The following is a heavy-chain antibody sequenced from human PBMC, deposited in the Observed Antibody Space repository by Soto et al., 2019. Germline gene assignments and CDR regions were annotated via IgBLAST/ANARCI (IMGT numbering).Heavy chain of an antibody. CDR3: ARAGAWTRRGWFDP. V-gene: IGHV3-30-3*01. CDR2: ISYDGSDS. D-gene: IGHD1-1*01. CDR1: GFTFSSYA. J-gene: IGHJ5*02. Sequence: QVQLVESGGGVVQPGRSLRLSCAASGFTFSSYAMHWVRQAPGKGLEWVAVISYDGSDSYYADSVKGRFTISRDNSKNTLYLQMNSLRAEATAVYYCARAGAWTRRGWFDPWGQGTLVTVSS.